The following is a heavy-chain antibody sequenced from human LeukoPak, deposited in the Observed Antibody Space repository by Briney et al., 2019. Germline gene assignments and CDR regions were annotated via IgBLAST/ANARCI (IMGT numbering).Heavy chain of an antibody. J-gene: IGHJ4*02. CDR1: GYSFSNYW. CDR3: ARQYYDILTDPNYFDS. CDR2: ILPGNSDT. Sequence: GESLKISCKGSGYSFSNYWIGWVRQMPGKGLEWVGIILPGNSDTRYSPSFQGQVTMSADKSISTAYLQWSSLKAADIAMYYCARQYYDILTDPNYFDSWGQGTLVTVSS. V-gene: IGHV5-51*01. D-gene: IGHD3-9*01.